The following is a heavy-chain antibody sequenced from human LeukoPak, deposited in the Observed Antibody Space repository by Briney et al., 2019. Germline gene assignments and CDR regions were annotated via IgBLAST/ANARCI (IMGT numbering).Heavy chain of an antibody. J-gene: IGHJ6*02. V-gene: IGHV4-34*01. CDR2: INHSGST. CDR3: ARAGYSSGWYLPNYYYYGMDV. D-gene: IGHD6-19*01. Sequence: SETLSLTCAVYGGSFSGYYWSWIRQPPGKGLEWIGEINHSGSTNYNPSLKSRVTISVDTSKNQFSLKLSSVTAADTAVYYCARAGYSSGWYLPNYYYYGMDVWGQGTTVTVSS. CDR1: GGSFSGYY.